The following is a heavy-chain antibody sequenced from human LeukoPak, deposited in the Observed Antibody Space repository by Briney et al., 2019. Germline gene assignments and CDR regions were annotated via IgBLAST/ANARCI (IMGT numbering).Heavy chain of an antibody. V-gene: IGHV5-51*01. D-gene: IGHD2-21*01. CDR3: ARHGSCGGDCYYFDY. CDR2: IYPGDSET. Sequence: GESLKISCKGAGYSFTSYWIAWVRQTPGKGLEWMGIIYPGDSETIYSPSFQGQVTISADKSISTAYLQWSSLKASDTAMYYCARHGSCGGDCYYFDYWGQGTLVTVSS. CDR1: GYSFTSYW. J-gene: IGHJ4*02.